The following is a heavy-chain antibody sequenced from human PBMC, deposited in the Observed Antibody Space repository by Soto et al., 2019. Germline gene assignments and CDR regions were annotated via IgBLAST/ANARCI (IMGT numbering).Heavy chain of an antibody. V-gene: IGHV3-30-3*01. Sequence: GGSLRLSCAASGFTFSSYAMHWVRQAPGKGLEWVTLISYDGTNKYYADSVKGRLTISRDNSKNTLYLQMSSLRAEDTAVYFCARDASMAARPPLIDYWGQGSLVTVSS. CDR3: ARDASMAARPPLIDY. J-gene: IGHJ4*02. CDR2: ISYDGTNK. CDR1: GFTFSSYA. D-gene: IGHD6-6*01.